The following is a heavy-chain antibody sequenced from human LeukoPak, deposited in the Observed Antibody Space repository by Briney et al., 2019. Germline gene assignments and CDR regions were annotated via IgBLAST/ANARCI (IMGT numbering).Heavy chain of an antibody. CDR3: ARGGGGSYDWFDP. CDR2: IIPIFGIA. J-gene: IGHJ5*02. D-gene: IGHD1-26*01. V-gene: IGHV1-69*04. Sequence: SVKVSCKASGGTFSSYAISWVRQAPGQGLEWTGRIIPIFGIANYAQKFQGRVTITADKSTSTAYMELSSLRSEDTAVYYCARGGGGSYDWFDPWGQGTLVTVSS. CDR1: GGTFSSYA.